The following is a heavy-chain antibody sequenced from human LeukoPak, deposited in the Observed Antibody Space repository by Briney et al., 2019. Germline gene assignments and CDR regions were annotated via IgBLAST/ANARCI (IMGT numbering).Heavy chain of an antibody. D-gene: IGHD3-16*01. V-gene: IGHV3-74*01. CDR1: GFTFSNFW. CDR2: INSDGSGT. Sequence: GGSLRLSCAASGFTFSNFWMHWVRQTPGKGLVWVSRINSDGSGTSYADSVEGRFTISRDNAKNTLFLQMNSLRVEDTAVYYCATSLGPLADHWGQGTLVTVSS. J-gene: IGHJ4*02. CDR3: ATSLGPLADH.